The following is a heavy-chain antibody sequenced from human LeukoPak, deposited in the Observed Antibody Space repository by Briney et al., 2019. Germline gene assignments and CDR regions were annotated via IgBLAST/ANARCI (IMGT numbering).Heavy chain of an antibody. J-gene: IGHJ4*02. CDR2: IYPGDSAT. D-gene: IGHD3-10*01. CDR1: GYSFTSYW. Sequence: GESLKISCKGSGYSFTSYWIGWVRQMPGKGLEWMGMIYPGDSATRYSPSFQGQVTISADKSISTAYLQWSSLKASDTAMYYCARHSSHAYYGSGSYIIDYWGQGTLVTVSS. V-gene: IGHV5-51*01. CDR3: ARHSSHAYYGSGSYIIDY.